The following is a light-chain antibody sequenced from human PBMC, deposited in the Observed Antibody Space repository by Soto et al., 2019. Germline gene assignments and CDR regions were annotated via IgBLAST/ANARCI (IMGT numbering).Light chain of an antibody. V-gene: IGKV1-5*03. CDR1: QSITRG. CDR3: HGWA. Sequence: DIQMTQSPSTLSAAVGDNVTITCRASQSITRGLAWYQQKPGKAPELLIYKASSLKSGVPSRFSGSGSGTQFTLTISSLQHDDFATYYCHGWAFGQGTKVEIK. CDR2: KAS. J-gene: IGKJ1*01.